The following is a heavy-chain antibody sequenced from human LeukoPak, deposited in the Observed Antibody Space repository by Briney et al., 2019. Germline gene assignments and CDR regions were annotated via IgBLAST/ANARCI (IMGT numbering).Heavy chain of an antibody. J-gene: IGHJ4*02. CDR1: GGSFSGYY. V-gene: IGHV4-59*01. D-gene: IGHD3-10*01. CDR2: IYYSGST. CDR3: ARYYTGRFDY. Sequence: PSETLSLTCAVYGGSFSGYYWSWIRQPPGKGLEWIGYIYYSGSTNYNPSLKSRVTISVDTSKNQFSLKLSSVTAADTAVYYCARYYTGRFDYWGQGTLVTVSS.